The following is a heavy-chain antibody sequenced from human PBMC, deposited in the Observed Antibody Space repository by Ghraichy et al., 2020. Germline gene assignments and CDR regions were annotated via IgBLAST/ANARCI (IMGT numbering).Heavy chain of an antibody. CDR3: ARDRGSYGYYYGMDV. V-gene: IGHV3-33*01. CDR1: GFTFSTYG. J-gene: IGHJ6*02. D-gene: IGHD3-16*01. Sequence: GGSLRLSCAASGFTFSTYGMHWVRQAPGKGLEWVAVIWYDGSNKYYADSVKGRFTISRDNSKNTLYLQMNSLRAEDTAVYYCARDRGSYGYYYGMDVWGQGTTVTVSS. CDR2: IWYDGSNK.